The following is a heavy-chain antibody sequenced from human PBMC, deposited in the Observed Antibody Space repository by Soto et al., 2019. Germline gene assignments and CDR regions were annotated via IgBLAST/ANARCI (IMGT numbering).Heavy chain of an antibody. CDR1: GYTFTSYA. V-gene: IGHV1-3*01. CDR2: INAGNGNT. J-gene: IGHJ4*02. Sequence: GASVKVSCKASGYTFTSYAMHWVRQAPGQRLEWMGWINAGNGNTKYSQKFQGRVTITRDTSASTAYMELSSLRSEDTAVYYCATPSQAVAGSAAFDYWGQGTLVTVSS. D-gene: IGHD6-19*01. CDR3: ATPSQAVAGSAAFDY.